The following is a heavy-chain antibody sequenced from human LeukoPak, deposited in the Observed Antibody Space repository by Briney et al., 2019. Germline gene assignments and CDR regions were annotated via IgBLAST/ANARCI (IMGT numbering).Heavy chain of an antibody. D-gene: IGHD3-9*01. CDR2: ISSSSSYI. CDR1: GFTFSSYS. J-gene: IGHJ4*02. CDR3: ERGLGYFDWLSVDY. Sequence: GGSLRLSCAASGFTFSSYSMNWVRQAPGKGLEWVSSISSSSSYIYYADLVKGRFTISRDNAKNSLYLQMNSLRAEDTAVYYCERGLGYFDWLSVDYWGQGTLVTVSS. V-gene: IGHV3-21*01.